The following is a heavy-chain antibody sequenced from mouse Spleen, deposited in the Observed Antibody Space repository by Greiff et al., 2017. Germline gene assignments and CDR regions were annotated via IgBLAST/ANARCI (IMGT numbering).Heavy chain of an antibody. CDR1: GYAFSSSW. V-gene: IGHV1-82*01. D-gene: IGHD1-1*01. J-gene: IGHJ4*01. CDR3: ARVLYYYGSSPYAMDY. CDR2: IYPGDGDT. Sequence: VQLQQSGPELVKPGASVKISCKASGYAFSSSWMNWVKQRPGKGLEWIGRIYPGDGDTNYNGKFKGKATLTADKSSSTAYMQLSSLTSEDSAVYVCARVLYYYGSSPYAMDYWGQGTSVTVSS.